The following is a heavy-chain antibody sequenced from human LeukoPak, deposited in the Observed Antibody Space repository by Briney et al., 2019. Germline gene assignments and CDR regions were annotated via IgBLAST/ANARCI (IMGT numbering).Heavy chain of an antibody. CDR2: IYHSGST. Sequence: PSETLSLTCAVYGGSFSGYYWGWIRQPPGKGLEWIGSIYHSGSTYYNPSLKSRVTISVDTSKNQFSLKLSSVTAADTAVYYCARTSYGDYYMDVWGKGTTVTVSS. D-gene: IGHD4-17*01. J-gene: IGHJ6*03. CDR3: ARTSYGDYYMDV. CDR1: GGSFSGYY. V-gene: IGHV4-38-2*01.